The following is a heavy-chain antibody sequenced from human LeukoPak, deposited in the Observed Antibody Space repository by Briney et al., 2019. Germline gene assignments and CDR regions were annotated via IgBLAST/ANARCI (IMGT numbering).Heavy chain of an antibody. V-gene: IGHV3-30*03. D-gene: IGHD6-19*01. J-gene: IGHJ4*01. CDR2: IAHDGGNK. CDR1: GFTFSTYV. Sequence: AGGSLRLSCAASGFTFSTYVMHWVCQAPGKGLEWVSVIAHDGGNKYYAESVKGRFTISRDNSKNTLYLPMNSLRAEDTAVCYCARDLRDSSGWFFDYWGQGTLVTVSS. CDR3: ARDLRDSSGWFFDY.